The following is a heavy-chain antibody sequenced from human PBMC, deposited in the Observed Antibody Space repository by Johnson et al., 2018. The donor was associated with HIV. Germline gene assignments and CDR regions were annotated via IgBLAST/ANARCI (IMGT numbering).Heavy chain of an antibody. D-gene: IGHD5-12*01. CDR2: ISWNSGSL. V-gene: IGHV3-9*01. CDR3: AKGGDGYSGFGSAFDI. CDR1: QFTFSSYD. Sequence: EVQLVESGGGLAQPAWSPRLSCAASQFTFSSYDMNCVRQAPGKGLEWVSGISWNSGSLGYAGSVKGRFTISRDNAKNSLYLQMNSLRAEDTALYYCAKGGDGYSGFGSAFDIWGQGTMVTVSS. J-gene: IGHJ3*02.